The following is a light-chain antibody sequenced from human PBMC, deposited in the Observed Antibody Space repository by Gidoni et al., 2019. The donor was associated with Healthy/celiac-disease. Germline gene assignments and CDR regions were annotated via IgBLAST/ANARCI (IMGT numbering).Light chain of an antibody. CDR1: QGISSY. CDR3: QQLNTYPRT. CDR2: TAS. V-gene: IGKV1-9*01. Sequence: DIQLTQSPSFLSASVGDRVTITCRASQGISSYLAWYQQKPGKSPKLLIYTASTLQSGVPSRFSGSGSGTEFTLTISSLQPEDSATYYCQQLNTYPRTFXXXTKVEIK. J-gene: IGKJ1*01.